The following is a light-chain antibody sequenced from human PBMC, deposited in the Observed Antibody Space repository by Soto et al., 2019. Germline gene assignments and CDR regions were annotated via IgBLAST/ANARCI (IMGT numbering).Light chain of an antibody. CDR3: QQYDSSPWT. CDR2: VAS. CDR1: QSLGSSY. Sequence: EIVLTQSPGTVSLSPGERATLSCRASQSLGSSYLAWYQQRPGQAPRLLIYVASSRATGAPDRFSGSGSGTDFTLTISRLEPEDFAVYYCQQYDSSPWTFGQGTKVDIK. J-gene: IGKJ1*01. V-gene: IGKV3-20*01.